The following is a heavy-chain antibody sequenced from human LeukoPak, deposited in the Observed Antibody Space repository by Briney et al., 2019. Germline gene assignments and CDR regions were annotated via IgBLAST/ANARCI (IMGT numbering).Heavy chain of an antibody. V-gene: IGHV1-18*01. CDR2: ISTYNGNT. D-gene: IGHD3-10*01. J-gene: IGHJ5*02. CDR1: GYTFSSYG. Sequence: ASVKVSCKASGYTFSSYGISWVRQAPGQGLEWMGWISTYNGNTNYAQKFQGRVTMTTDTSTSTAYMELRSLRSDDTAVYYCARGIIEDWFDPWGQGTLVTVSS. CDR3: ARGIIEDWFDP.